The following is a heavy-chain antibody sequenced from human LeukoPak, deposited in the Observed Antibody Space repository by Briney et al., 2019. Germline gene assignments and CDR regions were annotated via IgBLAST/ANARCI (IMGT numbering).Heavy chain of an antibody. Sequence: GGSLRLSCAASGFTFSSYGMHWVRQAPGKGLEWVAVIWYDGSNKYYADSVKGRFTISRDNSKNTLYLQMNSLRAEDTAVYYCARPSGDCSGGGCYDYWGQGTLVTVSS. CDR2: IWYDGSNK. D-gene: IGHD2-15*01. CDR3: ARPSGDCSGGGCYDY. CDR1: GFTFSSYG. J-gene: IGHJ4*02. V-gene: IGHV3-33*01.